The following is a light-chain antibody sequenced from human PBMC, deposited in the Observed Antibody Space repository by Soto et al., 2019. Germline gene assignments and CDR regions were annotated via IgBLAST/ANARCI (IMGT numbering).Light chain of an antibody. CDR1: QSISKW. V-gene: IGKV1-5*01. CDR3: HQYDSYPYT. J-gene: IGKJ2*01. Sequence: DILMTQSPSILTASVGDTVTITCRASQSISKWVAWYQQRAGKAPTALIFAASNSEKGVPSRFSGSGSGTEFTLIISGLQPEDFATYYCHQYDSYPYTFGQGTK. CDR2: AAS.